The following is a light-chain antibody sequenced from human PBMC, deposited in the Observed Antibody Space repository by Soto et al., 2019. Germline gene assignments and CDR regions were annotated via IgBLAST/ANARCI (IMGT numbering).Light chain of an antibody. Sequence: QSVLTQPPSVSGAPGQRVTISCTGSSSNIGAGYDVHWYQQLPGTAPKLLIYDNTNRPSGVPDRFSGSKSDTSASLAITGLQAEDEADYYCQSYDRSLSGSRVFGTGTRSPS. J-gene: IGLJ1*01. V-gene: IGLV1-40*01. CDR3: QSYDRSLSGSRV. CDR1: SSNIGAGYD. CDR2: DNT.